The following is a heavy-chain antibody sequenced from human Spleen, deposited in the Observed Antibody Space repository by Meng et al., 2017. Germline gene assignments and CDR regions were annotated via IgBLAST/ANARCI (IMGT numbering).Heavy chain of an antibody. V-gene: IGHV3-48*03. Sequence: GESLKISCTASGFIFSSYEMNWVRQTPGKGLEWVSFISTSGATIHYADSVKGRFTISRDNAKNSLYLQMNSLRDEDTAVYYCARDGGGHDHGRFYYYGSDVWGQGTTVTVSS. D-gene: IGHD3-16*01. CDR2: ISTSGATI. CDR1: GFIFSSYE. J-gene: IGHJ6*02. CDR3: ARDGGGHDHGRFYYYGSDV.